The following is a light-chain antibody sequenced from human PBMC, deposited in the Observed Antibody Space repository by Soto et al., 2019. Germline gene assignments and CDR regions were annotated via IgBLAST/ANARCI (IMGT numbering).Light chain of an antibody. CDR3: IRSIPLPLA. Sequence: DVVMTQTPLSLSVTPGQPASISCKSSQSLLHSDGKTYLYWYLQKPGQPPQLLIYELSNRFSGVRDRFSGTGSGTDFKVTVGRVGAEDVGVYYCIRSIPLPLAFGGVTKVAIK. CDR1: QSLLHSDGKTY. V-gene: IGKV2D-29*01. J-gene: IGKJ4*01. CDR2: ELS.